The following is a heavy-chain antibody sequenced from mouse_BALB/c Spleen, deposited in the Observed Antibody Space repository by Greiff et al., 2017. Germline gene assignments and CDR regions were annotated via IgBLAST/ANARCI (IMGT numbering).Heavy chain of an antibody. D-gene: IGHD2-4*01. CDR3: ARMITTHFNYAMDD. Sequence: DVKLVESGGGLVKPGGSLKLSCAASGFTFSSYTMSWVRQTPEKRLEWVATISSGGSYTYYPDSVKGRFTISRDNARNILYLQMSSLRSEDTAMYYCARMITTHFNYAMDDWGQGTSVTVSS. J-gene: IGHJ4*01. CDR2: ISSGGSYT. V-gene: IGHV5-6-4*01. CDR1: GFTFSSYT.